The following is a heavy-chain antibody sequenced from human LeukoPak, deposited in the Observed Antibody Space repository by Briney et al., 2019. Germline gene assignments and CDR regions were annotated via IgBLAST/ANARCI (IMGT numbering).Heavy chain of an antibody. J-gene: IGHJ3*02. CDR2: IYYSGST. CDR3: ARWGDGYSYGDDAFDI. V-gene: IGHV4-59*08. CDR1: GGSISSYY. D-gene: IGHD5-18*01. Sequence: SETLSLTCTVSGGSISSYYWSWIRQPPGKGLEWIGYIYYSGSTNYNPSLKSRVTISVDTSKNQFSLKLSSVTAADTAVYYCARWGDGYSYGDDAFDIWGQGTMVTVSS.